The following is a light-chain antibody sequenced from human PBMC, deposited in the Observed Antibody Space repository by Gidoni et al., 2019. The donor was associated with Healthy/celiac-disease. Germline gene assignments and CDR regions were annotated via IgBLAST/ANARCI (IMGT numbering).Light chain of an antibody. V-gene: IGLV2-14*01. CDR2: DVS. Sequence: QSALTQPASVSGSPRPSSTISCTGTSCDVGGDNYVSWYQQHPGKAPKLMIYDVSNRPSGVSNRFSGYKSGNTASLTISGLQTEDEADYYCSSYTSGSTLAVFGGGTKLTVL. J-gene: IGLJ2*01. CDR3: SSYTSGSTLAV. CDR1: SCDVGGDNY.